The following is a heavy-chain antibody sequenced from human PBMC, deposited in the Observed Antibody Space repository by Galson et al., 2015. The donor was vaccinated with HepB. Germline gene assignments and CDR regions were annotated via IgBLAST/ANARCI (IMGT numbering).Heavy chain of an antibody. J-gene: IGHJ4*02. CDR2: INCRSGDK. CDR3: ASELNNIMGNTTLVYFDS. Sequence: SLRLSCAASGFTFSSSNMNWVRQVPGKGLEWVSFINCRSGDKYYTDSVKGRFTISRDNTKNALFLQMNNLRAEDTAVYYCASELNNIMGNTTLVYFDSWGQGTVVTVSS. V-gene: IGHV3-21*01. CDR1: GFTFSSSN. D-gene: IGHD1-26*01.